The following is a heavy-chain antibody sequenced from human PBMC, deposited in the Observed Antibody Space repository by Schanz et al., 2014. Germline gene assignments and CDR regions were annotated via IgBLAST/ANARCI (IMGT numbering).Heavy chain of an antibody. Sequence: EVQLVESGGGLVQPGGSLRLSCLASGFAFSSYGMNWLRQAPGKGLEWVSLISDSGDTAYYADSVKGRFTISRDNAKNSLYLEMNSLRAEDTALYYCARDRRNADLDYWGQGTLVTVSS. CDR3: ARDRRNADLDY. CDR2: ISDSGDTA. D-gene: IGHD1-1*01. J-gene: IGHJ4*02. CDR1: GFAFSSYG. V-gene: IGHV3-48*01.